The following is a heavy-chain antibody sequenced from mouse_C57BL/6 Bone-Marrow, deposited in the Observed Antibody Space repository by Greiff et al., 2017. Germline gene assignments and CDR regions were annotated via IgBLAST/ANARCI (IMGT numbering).Heavy chain of an antibody. V-gene: IGHV1-54*01. CDR1: GYAFTNYL. CDR3: ARFGYYVRYFDY. D-gene: IGHD2-3*01. Sequence: VQLQQSGAELVRPGTSVKVSCKASGYAFTNYLIEWVKQRPGQGLEWIGVINPGSGGTNYNEKFKGKATLTADKSSSTAYMQLSSLTSEDSAVYFCARFGYYVRYFDYWGQGTTLTVSS. J-gene: IGHJ2*01. CDR2: INPGSGGT.